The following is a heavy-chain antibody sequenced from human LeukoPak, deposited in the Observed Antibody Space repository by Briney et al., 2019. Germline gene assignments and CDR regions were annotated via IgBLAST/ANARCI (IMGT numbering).Heavy chain of an antibody. CDR2: IYYSGST. CDR1: GGSISSSSYY. J-gene: IGHJ4*02. D-gene: IGHD3-22*01. Sequence: SETLSLTCTVSGGSISSSSYYWGWIRQPPGKGLEWIGSIYYSGSTYYNPSLKSRVTISVDTSKNQFSLKLSSVTAADTAVYYCARDPRPRNPKYYYDSSGYYDYFDYWGQGTLVTVSS. V-gene: IGHV4-39*07. CDR3: ARDPRPRNPKYYYDSSGYYDYFDY.